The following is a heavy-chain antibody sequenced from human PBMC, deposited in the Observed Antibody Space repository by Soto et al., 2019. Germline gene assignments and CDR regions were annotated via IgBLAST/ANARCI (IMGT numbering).Heavy chain of an antibody. CDR1: GGSVSSGSYY. J-gene: IGHJ4*02. D-gene: IGHD3-9*01. CDR3: ARGLRYFDWLPIHFDY. Sequence: SETLSLTCTVSGGSVSSGSYYWSWIRQPPGKGLEWIGYIYYSGSTNYNPSLKSRVTISVDTSKNLFSLKLSSVTAADTAVYYCARGLRYFDWLPIHFDYWGQGTLVTVSS. CDR2: IYYSGST. V-gene: IGHV4-61*01.